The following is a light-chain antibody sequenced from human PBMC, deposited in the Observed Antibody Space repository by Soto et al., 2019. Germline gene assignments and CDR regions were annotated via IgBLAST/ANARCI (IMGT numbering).Light chain of an antibody. CDR1: NIGSRS. CDR2: YDR. V-gene: IGLV3-21*04. J-gene: IGLJ2*01. Sequence: SYELTQPPSVSVAPGRTATITCWGNNIGSRSVHWYQQMSGQAPLLVIYYDRDRPSGIPERFSGSNSGNTATLTINRVEAGDEADYYCQVWYSGSGHRVFGGGTKLTVL. CDR3: QVWYSGSGHRV.